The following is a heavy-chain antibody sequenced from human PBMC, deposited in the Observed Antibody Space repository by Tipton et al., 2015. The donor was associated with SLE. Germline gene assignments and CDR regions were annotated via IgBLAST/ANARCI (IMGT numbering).Heavy chain of an antibody. V-gene: IGHV4-61*09. CDR2: IYTDGST. Sequence: TLSLTCTVSGGSISSDSYYWSWIRQPAGKGLEWIGHIYTDGSTNYNPSLKSRVSLSVDTSKNQFSLKLSSVTAADTAVYYCASKYFYDSDGFRYWGQGTLVTVSS. CDR1: GGSISSDSYY. D-gene: IGHD3-22*01. CDR3: ASKYFYDSDGFRY. J-gene: IGHJ4*02.